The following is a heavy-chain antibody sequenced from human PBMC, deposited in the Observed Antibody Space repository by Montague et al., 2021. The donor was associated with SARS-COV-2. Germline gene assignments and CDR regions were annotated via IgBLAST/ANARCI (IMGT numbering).Heavy chain of an antibody. CDR2: IYYSGST. CDR1: GGSISSYY. J-gene: IGHJ4*02. D-gene: IGHD6-19*01. Sequence: SETLSLTCTVSGGSISSYYWSWIRQPPGKGLEWIGYIYYSGSTNYNPSLKSRVTISVDTSKNQFSLKLSSVTAADTAVYYCASQSGRLWGIAVAGAFDYWGQGTLVTVSS. CDR3: ASQSGRLWGIAVAGAFDY. V-gene: IGHV4-59*08.